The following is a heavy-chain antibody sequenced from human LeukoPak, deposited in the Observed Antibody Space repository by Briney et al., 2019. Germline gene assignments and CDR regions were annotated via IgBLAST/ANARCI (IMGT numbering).Heavy chain of an antibody. CDR1: GCTFTSYY. J-gene: IGHJ3*02. D-gene: IGHD6-19*01. Sequence: GASVKVSCKASGCTFTSYYMHWVRQAPGQGLEWMGIINPSGGSTSYAQKFQGRVTMTRDTSTSTVYMELSSLRSEDTAVYYCARRSAVDTFDIWGQGTMVTVSS. CDR3: ARRSAVDTFDI. CDR2: INPSGGST. V-gene: IGHV1-46*03.